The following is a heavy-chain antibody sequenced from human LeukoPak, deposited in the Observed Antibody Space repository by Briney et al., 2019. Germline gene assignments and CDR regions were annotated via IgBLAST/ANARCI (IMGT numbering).Heavy chain of an antibody. V-gene: IGHV1-46*01. J-gene: IGHJ5*02. CDR1: GYTFTSYY. CDR2: INPSGGST. D-gene: IGHD4-11*01. Sequence: ASVKVSCKASGYTFTSYYMHWVRQAPAQVLERIGIINPSGGSTSSAQKFQGRVPMTRDTSTSTVYMELSSLRSEDTAVYYCPSDREPTETHFYPWGPGTLVTVSS. CDR3: PSDREPTETHFYP.